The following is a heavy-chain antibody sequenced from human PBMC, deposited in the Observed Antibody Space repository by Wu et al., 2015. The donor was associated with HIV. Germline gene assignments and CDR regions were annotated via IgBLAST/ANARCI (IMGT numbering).Heavy chain of an antibody. J-gene: IGHJ3*02. CDR2: IIPIFGTT. D-gene: IGHD1-1*01. CDR1: GGTFSSYG. V-gene: IGHV1-69*12. Sequence: QVQLVQSGAEVKKPGSSVRVSCKVSGGTFSSYGITWVRQAPGQGLEWMGGIIPIFGTTNYAQKFQGRVTITADESTNTAYMELSSLRFEDTAVYYCARYHQLPTDVFDIWGQGTMVTVSS. CDR3: ARYHQLPTDVFDI.